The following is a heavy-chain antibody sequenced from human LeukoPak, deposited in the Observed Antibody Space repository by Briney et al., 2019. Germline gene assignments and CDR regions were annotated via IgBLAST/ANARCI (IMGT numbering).Heavy chain of an antibody. CDR2: IRYDGSNK. CDR1: GFTFSSYG. Sequence: PGGSLRLSCAASGFTFSSYGMHWVRQAPGKGLEWVAFIRYDGSNKYYADSVKGRFTISRDNSKNTLYLQMNSLRAEDTAVYYCAKVTSSWNYFDYWGQGAPVTVSS. V-gene: IGHV3-30*02. CDR3: AKVTSSWNYFDY. D-gene: IGHD6-13*01. J-gene: IGHJ4*02.